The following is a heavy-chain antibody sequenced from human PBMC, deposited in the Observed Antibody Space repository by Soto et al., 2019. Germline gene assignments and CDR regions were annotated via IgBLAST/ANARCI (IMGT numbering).Heavy chain of an antibody. Sequence: GGSLRLSCAASGFTLSSRVMHWIRQAPGKGLEWLAVISVDGNDKHYADSVKGRFTISRDNSKSTLYLQMNSLRTEDTAVYYCGGEQTTVNDYWGQGTLVTVSS. CDR1: GFTLSSRV. V-gene: IGHV3-30-3*01. J-gene: IGHJ4*02. D-gene: IGHD4-4*01. CDR2: ISVDGNDK. CDR3: GGEQTTVNDY.